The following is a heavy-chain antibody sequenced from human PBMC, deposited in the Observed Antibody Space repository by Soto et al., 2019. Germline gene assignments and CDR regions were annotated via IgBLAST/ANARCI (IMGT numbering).Heavy chain of an antibody. CDR1: GYTFTSYY. CDR3: ARAISGYVT. CDR2: INAGNGDT. D-gene: IGHD5-12*01. Sequence: GASVKVSCKASGYTFTSYYMNWVRQAPGQRLEWMGWINAGNGDTRYSQIFQGRVTLTRDTSASTVYLDLSSLRSEDTAIYYCARAISGYVTWGQGTLVTVSS. J-gene: IGHJ5*02. V-gene: IGHV1-3*01.